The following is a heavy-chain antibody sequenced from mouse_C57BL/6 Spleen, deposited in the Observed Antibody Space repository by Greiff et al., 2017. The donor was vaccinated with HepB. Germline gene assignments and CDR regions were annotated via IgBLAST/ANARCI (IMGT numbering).Heavy chain of an antibody. D-gene: IGHD4-1*01. CDR1: GFTFSSYG. Sequence: EVKLMESGGDLVKPGGSLKLSCAASGFTFSSYGMSWVRQTPDKRLEWVATISSGGSYTYYPDSVKGRFTISRDNAKNTLYLQMSSLKSEDTAMYYCARHEVTGDYYAMDYWGQGTSVTVSS. CDR3: ARHEVTGDYYAMDY. J-gene: IGHJ4*01. CDR2: ISSGGSYT. V-gene: IGHV5-6*01.